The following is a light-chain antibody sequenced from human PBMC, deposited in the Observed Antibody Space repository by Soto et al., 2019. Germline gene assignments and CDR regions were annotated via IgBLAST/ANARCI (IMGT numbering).Light chain of an antibody. J-gene: IGKJ5*01. CDR3: QQSYSPLSIT. V-gene: IGKV1-39*01. CDR1: ESISRH. CDR2: AAS. Sequence: DIQMTQSPSSLSASVGDRVTTTCRASESISRHLNWYQQKPGKAPKLLIYAASSLQNGVPSRFSGGGSGTDFTLTISNLQPEDFATYYCQQSYSPLSITFGQGTRLEIK.